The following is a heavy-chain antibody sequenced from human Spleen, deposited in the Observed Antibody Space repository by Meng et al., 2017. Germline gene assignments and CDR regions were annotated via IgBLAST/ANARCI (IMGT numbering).Heavy chain of an antibody. CDR3: AQVVDYYDTSGDAFAI. CDR2: ITGSGRST. V-gene: IGHV3-23*01. D-gene: IGHD3-22*01. J-gene: IGHJ3*02. Sequence: GESLKISCAASGFTFTTSAMSWVRQAPGKGLEWVSTITGSGRSTYYADSVRGRFTISRDNSKKTLYLQMNSLTADDSAVYYCAQVVDYYDTSGDAFAIWGQGTVVTVS. CDR1: GFTFTTSA.